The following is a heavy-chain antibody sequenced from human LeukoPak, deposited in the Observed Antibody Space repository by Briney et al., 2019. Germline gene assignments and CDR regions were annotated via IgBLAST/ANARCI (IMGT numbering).Heavy chain of an antibody. D-gene: IGHD2-15*01. CDR1: GVSISSSSYY. V-gene: IGHV4-39*01. CDR2: IYYSGTT. J-gene: IGHJ4*02. Sequence: SETLSLTCTVSGVSISSSSYYWGWIRQPPGKGLERIGSIYYSGTTYYNPSLKSRVTISVDTSNNQFSLKLSSVTAADTAVYYCARVVVAATSLDYWGQGTLVTVSS. CDR3: ARVVVAATSLDY.